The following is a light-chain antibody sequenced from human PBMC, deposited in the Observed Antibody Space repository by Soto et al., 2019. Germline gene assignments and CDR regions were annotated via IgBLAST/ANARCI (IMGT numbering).Light chain of an antibody. Sequence: DIVMTQSPDSLAVSLGERATINCRSSQSVVSGSNNKQYFAWFQQKPGQPPKLLIYWASTRASGIPDRFSGSGSGTDFTLTISSLQAEDVAVYYCQQYYRLPYTFGQGTKLEIE. CDR2: WAS. V-gene: IGKV4-1*01. CDR3: QQYYRLPYT. CDR1: QSVVSGSNNKQY. J-gene: IGKJ2*01.